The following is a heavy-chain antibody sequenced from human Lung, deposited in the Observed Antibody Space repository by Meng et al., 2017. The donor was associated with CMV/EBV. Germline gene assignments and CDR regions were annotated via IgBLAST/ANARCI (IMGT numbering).Heavy chain of an antibody. CDR3: ARLYCSGGSCYTIDY. V-gene: IGHV7-4-1*02. J-gene: IGHJ4*02. Sequence: QVELVQSGSELKKPGASLKVSCKASGYTFTSYAMNWLRQAPGQGLEWMGWINTNTGNPTYAQGFTGRFVFSLDTSVSTAYLQISSLKAADTAVYYCARLYCSGGSCYTIDYWGQGTLVTVSS. D-gene: IGHD2-15*01. CDR2: INTNTGNP. CDR1: GYTFTSYA.